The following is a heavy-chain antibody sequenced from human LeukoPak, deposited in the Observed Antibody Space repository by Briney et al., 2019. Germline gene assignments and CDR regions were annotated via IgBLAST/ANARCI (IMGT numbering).Heavy chain of an antibody. D-gene: IGHD3-22*01. CDR1: GFTFSSYA. V-gene: IGHV3-30-3*01. Sequence: GGSLRLSCAASGFTFSSYAMHWVRQAPGKGLEWVAVISYDGSNTYYADSVKGRFTISRDNSKNTLYVQVNSLGTEDTAAYYCAKGSYYDSSGSFYFDYWGQGTLVTVSS. J-gene: IGHJ4*02. CDR3: AKGSYYDSSGSFYFDY. CDR2: ISYDGSNT.